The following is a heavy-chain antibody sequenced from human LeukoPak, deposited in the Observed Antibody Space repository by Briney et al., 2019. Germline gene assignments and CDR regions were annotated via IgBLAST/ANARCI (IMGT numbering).Heavy chain of an antibody. CDR1: GFTFSSYG. V-gene: IGHV3-30*18. J-gene: IGHJ1*01. CDR2: ISYDGSNK. CDR3: AKDIGYYYDSSASLFQH. D-gene: IGHD3-22*01. Sequence: GRSLRLSCAASGFTFSSYGMHWVRQAPGKGLEWVAVISYDGSNKYYADSVKGRFTISRDNSKNTLYLQMNSLRAEDTALYYCAKDIGYYYDSSASLFQHWGQGTLVTVSS.